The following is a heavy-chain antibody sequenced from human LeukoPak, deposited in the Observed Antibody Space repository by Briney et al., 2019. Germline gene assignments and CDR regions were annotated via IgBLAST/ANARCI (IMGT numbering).Heavy chain of an antibody. CDR1: GGSISNGDHY. Sequence: PSETLSLTCTVSGGSISNGDHYWSWIRQHPGKGLEWIGHIYYSGSTYYNPSLKSRGIISVDTSKNQFSLKPSSVTAADTAVYYCARVAGTEDYFDYWGQGTLVTVSS. J-gene: IGHJ4*02. V-gene: IGHV4-31*03. D-gene: IGHD6-13*01. CDR3: ARVAGTEDYFDY. CDR2: IYYSGST.